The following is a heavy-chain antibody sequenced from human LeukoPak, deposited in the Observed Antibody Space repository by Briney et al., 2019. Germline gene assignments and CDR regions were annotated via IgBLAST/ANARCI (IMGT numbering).Heavy chain of an antibody. Sequence: SETLSLTCTVSGGSISTYYWSWIRQPPGEGLEWIGYIYYSGTTVYNPSLKSRVTISVDTSKNQFSLRLSSVTAADTAVYYCARGPSILSPEAQSLYWGQGTLVAVSS. V-gene: IGHV4-59*01. D-gene: IGHD3-3*01. CDR3: ARGPSILSPEAQSLY. J-gene: IGHJ4*02. CDR1: GGSISTYY. CDR2: IYYSGTT.